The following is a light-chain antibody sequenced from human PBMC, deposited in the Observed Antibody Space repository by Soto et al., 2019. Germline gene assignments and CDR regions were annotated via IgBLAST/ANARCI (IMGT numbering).Light chain of an antibody. CDR1: SSDVGGYNY. Sequence: QSALTQPPSASGSPGQSLTISCTGTSSDVGGYNYVSWYQQRPGKAPKLVIYEVTKRPSGVPDRFSGSKSGSTASLTVSGLQADDEAEYYCASYAGTKLFVFGSGTKLTGL. CDR2: EVT. J-gene: IGLJ1*01. V-gene: IGLV2-8*01. CDR3: ASYAGTKLFV.